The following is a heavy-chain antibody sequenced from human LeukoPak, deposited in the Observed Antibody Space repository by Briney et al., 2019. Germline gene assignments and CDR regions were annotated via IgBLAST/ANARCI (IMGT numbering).Heavy chain of an antibody. Sequence: ASVKVSCKASGYTFTSYYMHWVRQAPGQGLEWMGWINPNSGGTNYAQKFQGRVTMTRDTSISTAYMELSRLRSDDTAVYYCATVATILQPFDYWGQGTLVTVSS. CDR3: ATVATILQPFDY. CDR1: GYTFTSYY. J-gene: IGHJ4*02. D-gene: IGHD5-12*01. CDR2: INPNSGGT. V-gene: IGHV1-2*02.